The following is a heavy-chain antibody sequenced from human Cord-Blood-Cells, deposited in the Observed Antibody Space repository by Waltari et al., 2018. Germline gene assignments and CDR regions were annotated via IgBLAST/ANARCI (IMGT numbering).Heavy chain of an antibody. CDR1: GGSISSSSYY. D-gene: IGHD6-13*01. CDR2: IYYSGST. Sequence: QLQLQESGPGLVKPSETLSLTCTVSGGSISSSSYYWGWIRQPPGKGLEWIGSIYYSGSTYYNPSLKARITMSVDTSKNQFSLELSSVTAANTAVYYCARQGGTDSSSSWFDPWGQGTLVTVSS. CDR3: ARQGGTDSSSSWFDP. V-gene: IGHV4-39*01. J-gene: IGHJ5*02.